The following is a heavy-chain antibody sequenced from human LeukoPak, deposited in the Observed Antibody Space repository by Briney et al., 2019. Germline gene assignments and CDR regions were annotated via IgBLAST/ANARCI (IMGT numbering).Heavy chain of an antibody. D-gene: IGHD5-24*01. Sequence: GGSLRLSCAASGFTFSDSYMSWIRQSPGKGLEWVSHISGSGHIIYYADSMKGRFTISRDNAKNSLYLQMNSLGAEDTAVYYCVRGWQVNVPFDYWGQGTLVTVSS. CDR2: ISGSGHII. CDR3: VRGWQVNVPFDY. V-gene: IGHV3-11*01. CDR1: GFTFSDSY. J-gene: IGHJ4*02.